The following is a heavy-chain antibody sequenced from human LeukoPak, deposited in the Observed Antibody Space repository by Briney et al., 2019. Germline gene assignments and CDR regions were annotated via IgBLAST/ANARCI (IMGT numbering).Heavy chain of an antibody. V-gene: IGHV3-64D*06. Sequence: GGSLRLSCSASGFTFSGYAMHWVRQAPGKGLEYVSGIPSNGGTTYYADSVKGRFTISRDNSKNTLYLQMSSLRAEGTAVYFCVRDRVVVTATFDCWGQGTLVTVSS. J-gene: IGHJ4*02. CDR3: VRDRVVVTATFDC. CDR1: GFTFSGYA. CDR2: IPSNGGTT. D-gene: IGHD2-21*02.